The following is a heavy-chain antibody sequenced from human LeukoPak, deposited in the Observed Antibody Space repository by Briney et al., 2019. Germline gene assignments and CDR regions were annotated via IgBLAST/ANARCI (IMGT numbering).Heavy chain of an antibody. D-gene: IGHD6-6*01. Sequence: GGSLRLSCAASGFTFSSFAMNWVRQAPGKGLEWVSGISGSGDNTYYADSVKGRFTISRDNANNLLYLQMNSLRAEDTAVYYCARESFAARWDWGQGTLVTVSS. V-gene: IGHV3-23*01. CDR1: GFTFSSFA. CDR3: ARESFAARWD. J-gene: IGHJ4*02. CDR2: ISGSGDNT.